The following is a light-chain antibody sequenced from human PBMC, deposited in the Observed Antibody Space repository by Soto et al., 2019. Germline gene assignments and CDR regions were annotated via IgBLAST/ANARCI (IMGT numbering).Light chain of an antibody. V-gene: IGKV1-33*01. Sequence: DIQMTQSPSSLSASVGDRVTITCQASQGIGNYITWSQQKPGKAPKLLIYEASNLETGVPSRFSGSGSGTDFTFTINSLQPEDIATYYCQQYDDLPFTFGGGTKVEIK. CDR3: QQYDDLPFT. CDR1: QGIGNY. CDR2: EAS. J-gene: IGKJ4*01.